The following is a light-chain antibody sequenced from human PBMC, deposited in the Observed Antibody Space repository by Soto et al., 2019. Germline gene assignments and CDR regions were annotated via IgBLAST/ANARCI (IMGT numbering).Light chain of an antibody. J-gene: IGKJ1*01. CDR3: QQTYRVPWT. Sequence: DIQMTQTPSSLSASVGDRVTITCRASRTLSSDINWYQQKPGQAPKFLIYAASSLHSGVPSRFSGSGSGTDFTLTISDLQPEDSATYYCQQTYRVPWTFGQGTKVEV. CDR2: AAS. V-gene: IGKV1-39*01. CDR1: RTLSSD.